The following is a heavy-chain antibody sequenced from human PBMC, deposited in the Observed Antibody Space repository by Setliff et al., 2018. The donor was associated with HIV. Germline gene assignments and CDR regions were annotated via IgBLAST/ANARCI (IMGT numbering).Heavy chain of an antibody. CDR3: ARVPIWGSAPFAYDV. J-gene: IGHJ3*01. CDR1: GASISSGGYY. D-gene: IGHD7-27*01. V-gene: IGHV4-31*03. CDR2: ILDSGST. Sequence: PSETLSLTCTVSGASISSGGYYWNWIRQLPGKGLEWIGYILDSGSTYYNPSLRGRLSMSIDTSANQFSVELTSVTAADTALYFCARVPIWGSAPFAYDVWGLGTMVTVSS.